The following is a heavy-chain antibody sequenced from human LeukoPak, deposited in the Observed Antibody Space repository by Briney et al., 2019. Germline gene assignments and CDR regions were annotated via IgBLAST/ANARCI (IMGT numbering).Heavy chain of an antibody. Sequence: GRSLRLSCAASGFTFSSYEMNWVRQAPGKGLEWVSYISSSGSTIYYADSVKGRFTISRDNAKNSLYLQMNSLRAEDTAIYYCAKSRGSSTSAYAMDVWGQGTTVTVSS. CDR3: AKSRGSSTSAYAMDV. CDR2: ISSSGSTI. V-gene: IGHV3-48*03. D-gene: IGHD2-2*01. J-gene: IGHJ6*02. CDR1: GFTFSSYE.